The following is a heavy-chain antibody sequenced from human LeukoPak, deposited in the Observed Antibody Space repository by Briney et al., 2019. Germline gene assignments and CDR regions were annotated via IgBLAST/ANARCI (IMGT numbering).Heavy chain of an antibody. CDR1: GGSLSDYY. V-gene: IGHV4-59*12. CDR3: ARWAYCSSTSCYAAYYYYYMDV. Sequence: SETLSLTCTVSGGSLSDYYWTWVRQPPGKGLEWIGYIYYTGSTNYNPSLKSRVTISVDTSKTQFSLKLSSVTAADTAVYYCARWAYCSSTSCYAAYYYYYMDVWGKGTTVTVSS. J-gene: IGHJ6*03. D-gene: IGHD2-2*01. CDR2: IYYTGST.